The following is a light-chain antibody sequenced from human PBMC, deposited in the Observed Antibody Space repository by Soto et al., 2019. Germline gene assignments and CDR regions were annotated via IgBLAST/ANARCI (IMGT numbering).Light chain of an antibody. V-gene: IGKV3-11*01. CDR3: QQRNNWPT. J-gene: IGKJ3*01. CDR2: DAS. Sequence: VLTQSPGTLYLSPGDRATLSCRASRSVSNYLAWYQQKPGQAPRLLIFDASNRAPGVPARFSGSGSETDFTLTISRLEPEDFAVYYCQQRNNWPTFGPGTKVDVK. CDR1: RSVSNY.